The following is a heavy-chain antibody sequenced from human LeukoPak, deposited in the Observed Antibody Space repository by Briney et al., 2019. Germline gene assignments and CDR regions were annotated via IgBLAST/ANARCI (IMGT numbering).Heavy chain of an antibody. CDR2: ISTTGGTT. J-gene: IGHJ4*02. D-gene: IGHD3-10*01. CDR3: AKDKAGSYYFDY. Sequence: PGGSLRLSCAASGLTFSSYGMSWVRQAPGRGLEWVSAISTTGGTTYYADSVRGRFTISRDNSKNTLYLQMNSLRAEDTAVYYCAKDKAGSYYFDYWGQGTLVTVSS. CDR1: GLTFSSYG. V-gene: IGHV3-23*01.